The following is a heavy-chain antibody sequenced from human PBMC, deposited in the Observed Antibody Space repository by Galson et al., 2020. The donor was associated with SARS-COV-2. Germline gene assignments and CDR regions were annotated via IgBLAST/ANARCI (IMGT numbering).Heavy chain of an antibody. CDR3: ARDGQLSSGWAFGY. V-gene: IGHV3-33*01. J-gene: IGHJ4*01. CDR1: GFTFSDHA. CDR2: IFYDGSDK. D-gene: IGHD6-19*01. Sequence: GGSLRLSCAASGFTFSDHAIHWVRQAPGKGLEWVAQIFYDGSDKYYGDSVKGRFTISRDSSKNMVYLQMNNLKVDDTAVYYCARDGQLSSGWAFGYWGHGTRVTVSS.